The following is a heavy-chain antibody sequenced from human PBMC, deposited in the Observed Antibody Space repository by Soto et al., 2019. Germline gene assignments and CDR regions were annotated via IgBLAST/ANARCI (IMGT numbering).Heavy chain of an antibody. CDR1: GFTFSSYS. D-gene: IGHD6-19*01. Sequence: GGSLRLSCAASGFTFSSYSMNWVRQAPGEGLEWVSYISSSSSTIYYADSVKGRFTISRDSAKNSLYLQMNSLRDEDTAVYYCARTHPSGWSVGWFDPWGQGTLGTVS. J-gene: IGHJ5*02. CDR3: ARTHPSGWSVGWFDP. V-gene: IGHV3-48*02. CDR2: ISSSSSTI.